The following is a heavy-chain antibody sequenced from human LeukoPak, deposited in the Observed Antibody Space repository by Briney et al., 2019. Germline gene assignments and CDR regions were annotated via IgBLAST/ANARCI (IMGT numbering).Heavy chain of an antibody. CDR2: IFPGDSDT. Sequence: GESLKISCKGSGYSFTSYWIGWVRQMPGKGLEWMGIIFPGDSDTRYSPSFQGQVTISADESISTVYLQWSSLKASDTAIYYCTRRRVGSGSYYNVGGYYFDNWGQGTLVTVSS. J-gene: IGHJ4*02. D-gene: IGHD3-10*01. V-gene: IGHV5-51*01. CDR3: TRRRVGSGSYYNVGGYYFDN. CDR1: GYSFTSYW.